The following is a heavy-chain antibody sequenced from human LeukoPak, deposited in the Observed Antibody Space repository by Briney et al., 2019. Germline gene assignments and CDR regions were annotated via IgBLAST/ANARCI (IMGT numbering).Heavy chain of an antibody. V-gene: IGHV3-23*01. CDR2: ISGSGGST. D-gene: IGHD3-22*01. CDR1: GFTFSSYA. CDR3: ANLAHQYYYDSSGYPDNYYFDY. Sequence: GGALRLSCAASGFTFSSYAMSWVRQAPGKGLEWVSAISGSGGSTYYADSVKGRFTISRDNSKNTLYLQMNSLRAEDTAVYYCANLAHQYYYDSSGYPDNYYFDYWGEGPLVTVSS. J-gene: IGHJ4*02.